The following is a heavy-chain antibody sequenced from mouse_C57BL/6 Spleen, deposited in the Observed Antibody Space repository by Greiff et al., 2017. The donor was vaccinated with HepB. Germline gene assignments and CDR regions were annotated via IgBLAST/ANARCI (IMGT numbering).Heavy chain of an antibody. CDR1: GYSITSGYY. CDR2: ISYDGSN. J-gene: IGHJ2*01. CDR3: ARDYYDYFDY. D-gene: IGHD1-1*01. V-gene: IGHV3-6*01. Sequence: EVQLKESGPGLVKPSQSLSLTCSVTGYSITSGYYWNWIRQFPGNKLEWMGYISYDGSNNYNPSLKNRISITRDTSKNQFFLKLNSVTTEDTATYYCARDYYDYFDYWGQGTTLTVSS.